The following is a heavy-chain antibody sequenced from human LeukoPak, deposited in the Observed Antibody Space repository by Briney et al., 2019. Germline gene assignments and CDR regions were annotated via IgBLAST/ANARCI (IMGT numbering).Heavy chain of an antibody. V-gene: IGHV1-2*02. CDR1: GYTFTGYY. D-gene: IGHD5-12*01. CDR3: ARDPLRGYYYYYYMDV. Sequence: ASVKVSCKASGYTFTGYYMHWVRQAPGQGLEWMGWINPNSGGTNYAQKFQGRVTMTRDTSISTAYMGLSRLRSDDTAVYYCARDPLRGYYYYYYMDVWGKGTTVTVSS. CDR2: INPNSGGT. J-gene: IGHJ6*03.